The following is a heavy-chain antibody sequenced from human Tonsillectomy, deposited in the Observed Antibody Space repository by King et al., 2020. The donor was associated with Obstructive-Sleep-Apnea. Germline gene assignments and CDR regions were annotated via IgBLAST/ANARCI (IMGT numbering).Heavy chain of an antibody. CDR3: AKDAHPWFGELGYFDY. CDR1: GFTFSSYA. Sequence: VQLVESGGGLVHPGGSLRLSCAASGFTFSSYAMSWVRQAPGKGLEWVSAISGSGGSTYYADSVKGRFTISRDNSKNTLYLQMNSLRAEDTAVYYCAKDAHPWFGELGYFDYWGQGTLVTVSS. J-gene: IGHJ4*02. CDR2: ISGSGGST. D-gene: IGHD3-10*01. V-gene: IGHV3-23*04.